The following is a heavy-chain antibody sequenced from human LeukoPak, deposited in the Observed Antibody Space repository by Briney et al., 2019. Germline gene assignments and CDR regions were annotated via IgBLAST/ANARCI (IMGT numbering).Heavy chain of an antibody. CDR2: INSDGSST. Sequence: PGGSLRLSCAASGFTFSGSVMHWVRQAPGKGLVWASRINSDGSSTNYADSVKGRFTISRDNAKNTLYLQVNSLRAEDTAVYYCARVGATTWYWGQGTLVTVSS. CDR1: GFTFSGSV. V-gene: IGHV3-74*01. J-gene: IGHJ4*02. CDR3: ARVGATTWY. D-gene: IGHD1-26*01.